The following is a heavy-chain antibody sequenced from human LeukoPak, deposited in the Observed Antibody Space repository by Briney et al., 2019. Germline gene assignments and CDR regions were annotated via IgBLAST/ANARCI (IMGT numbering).Heavy chain of an antibody. D-gene: IGHD2-2*02. V-gene: IGHV6-1*01. CDR3: ARYEQYQLLYKVGWFDP. Sequence: SQTLSLTCAIFGDSVSSNSAAWNWIRQSPSRGLEWLGRTYYRSKWFNDYAVSVKGRITINPDTSKNQFSLKLSSVTAADTAVYYCARYEQYQLLYKVGWFDPWGQGTLVTVSS. CDR2: TYYRSKWFN. CDR1: GDSVSSNSAA. J-gene: IGHJ5*02.